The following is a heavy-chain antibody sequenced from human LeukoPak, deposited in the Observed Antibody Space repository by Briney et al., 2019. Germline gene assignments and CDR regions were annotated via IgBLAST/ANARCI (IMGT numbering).Heavy chain of an antibody. J-gene: IGHJ5*01. Sequence: GGSLRLSCAVSGFTFSSFAMNWVRQAPGKGLEGVSAISGSGSSTYYPDSVKGRFTNSRDNSKNTLYLQMNSLRAEDTAVYYCAKGSGSGYSSSDSWGQGTLVTVSS. D-gene: IGHD3-22*01. V-gene: IGHV3-23*01. CDR3: AKGSGSGYSSSDS. CDR1: GFTFSSFA. CDR2: ISGSGSST.